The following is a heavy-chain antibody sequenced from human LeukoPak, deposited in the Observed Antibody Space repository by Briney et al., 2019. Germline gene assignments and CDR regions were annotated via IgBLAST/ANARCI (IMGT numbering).Heavy chain of an antibody. Sequence: PSETLSLTCTVSGGSISSSNYYWGWIRQPPGKGLEWIGSIYYSGSTYYNPSLKSRVTISVDTSKNQFSLKLSSVTAADTAVYYCARFEYSSSPGADYWGQGTLVTVSS. J-gene: IGHJ4*02. D-gene: IGHD6-6*01. CDR2: IYYSGST. CDR1: GGSISSSNYY. CDR3: ARFEYSSSPGADY. V-gene: IGHV4-39*01.